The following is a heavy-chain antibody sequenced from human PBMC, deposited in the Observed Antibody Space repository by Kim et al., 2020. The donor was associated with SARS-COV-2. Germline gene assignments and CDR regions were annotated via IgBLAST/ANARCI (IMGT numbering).Heavy chain of an antibody. D-gene: IGHD6-13*01. CDR1: GGSISSYY. J-gene: IGHJ6*02. CDR2: IYYSGST. CDR3: ARVTHGWAAAGTPHGYYGMDV. V-gene: IGHV4-59*01. Sequence: SETLSLTCTVSGGSISSYYWSWIRQPPGKGLEWIGYIYYSGSTNYNPSLKSRVTISVDTSKNQFSLKLSSVTAADTAVYYCARVTHGWAAAGTPHGYYGMDVWGQGTTVTVSS.